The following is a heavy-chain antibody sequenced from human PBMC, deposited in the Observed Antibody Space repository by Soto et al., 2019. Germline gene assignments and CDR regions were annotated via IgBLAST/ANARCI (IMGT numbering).Heavy chain of an antibody. Sequence: GGSLRLSCAASGFTFNNYAMHWVRQAPGKGLEWVAIISSDGTDTNYADSVKGRFTISRDNSKNTLYLQMSSLRDEDTAVYHCTSAGCGNFCYYPDYWGQGALVTVSS. CDR1: GFTFNNYA. J-gene: IGHJ4*02. CDR3: TSAGCGNFCYYPDY. D-gene: IGHD2-21*01. CDR2: ISSDGTDT. V-gene: IGHV3-30-3*01.